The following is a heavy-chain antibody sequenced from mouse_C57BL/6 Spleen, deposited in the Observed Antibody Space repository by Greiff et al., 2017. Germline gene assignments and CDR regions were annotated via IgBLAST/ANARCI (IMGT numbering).Heavy chain of an antibody. J-gene: IGHJ2*01. D-gene: IGHD2-4*01. CDR3: ARLDDYDGGY. CDR2: ISYDGSN. CDR1: GYSITSGYY. V-gene: IGHV3-6*01. Sequence: EVKLMESGPGLVKPSQSLSLTCSVTGYSITSGYYWNWIRQFPGNKLEWMGYISYDGSNNYNPSLKNRISITRDTSKNQFFLKLNSVTTEDTATYYCARLDDYDGGYWGQGTTLTVSS.